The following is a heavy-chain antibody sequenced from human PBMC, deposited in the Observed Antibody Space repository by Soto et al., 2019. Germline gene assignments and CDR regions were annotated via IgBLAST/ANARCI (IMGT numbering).Heavy chain of an antibody. J-gene: IGHJ4*02. CDR1: GYTFSNYG. CDR2: VSAYNRNT. CDR3: ARERRWEPLLY. Sequence: QVQLVQSGPEVKKPGASVKVSCKGSGYTFSNYGVTWVRQASGQGHERLGWVSAYNRNTDYAQKFEDRATMTIDTSTNTAYLELRGLTPDDTAVYYCARERRWEPLLYWGQGTL. D-gene: IGHD1-26*01. V-gene: IGHV1-18*01.